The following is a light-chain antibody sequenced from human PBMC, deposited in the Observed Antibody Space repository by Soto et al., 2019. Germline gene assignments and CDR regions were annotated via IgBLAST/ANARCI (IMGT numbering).Light chain of an antibody. J-gene: IGKJ5*01. CDR3: QQYDTWPSIT. CDR1: QYVGTR. Sequence: EIVLTQSPATLSSSPGETATLSCRASQYVGTRLAWYQHKAGQAPRLLIYGASTRASGVSDRSSGSGSGTEYTLTISRLQSEDFAVYYCQQYDTWPSITFGQGTRLEI. CDR2: GAS. V-gene: IGKV3-15*01.